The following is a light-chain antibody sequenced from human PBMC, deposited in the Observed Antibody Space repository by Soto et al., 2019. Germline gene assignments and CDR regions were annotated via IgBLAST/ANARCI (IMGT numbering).Light chain of an antibody. V-gene: IGKV1-5*03. CDR2: RTS. Sequence: DIQLTQSPSTLSASVGDRVTITCRAGQSVDDWLAWYQQKPGKAPNLLISRTSILKSGDPTRFSGRGSGTDFTLIISSQQPDDFASYFCQRGMQYSKKFGQGTKVEI. CDR1: QSVDDW. CDR3: QRGMQYSKK. J-gene: IGKJ1*01.